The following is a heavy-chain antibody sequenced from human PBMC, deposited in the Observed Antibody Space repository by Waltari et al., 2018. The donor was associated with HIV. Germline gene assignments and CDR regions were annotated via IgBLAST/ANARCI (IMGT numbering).Heavy chain of an antibody. CDR2: MNPSTGNA. CDR3: STSRPGAMFGDA. Sequence: QGQLVPSGAEVKQSGASVRISCKASGYPFTNYDINWLRQATGQGLEWMGWMNPSTGNAGFAHNFQGRVVMTRDIPINTAYMELSGLTSHDAAVYYCSTSRPGAMFGDAWGQGTLVTVSS. D-gene: IGHD3-3*01. CDR1: GYPFTNYD. V-gene: IGHV1-8*02. J-gene: IGHJ5*02.